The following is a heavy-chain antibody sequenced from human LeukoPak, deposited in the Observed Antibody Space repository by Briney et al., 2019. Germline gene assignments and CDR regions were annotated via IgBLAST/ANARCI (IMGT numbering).Heavy chain of an antibody. V-gene: IGHV3-23*01. J-gene: IGHJ4*02. CDR3: AIFPIVEVPGAKQNLDH. Sequence: SGGSLRLSCAASGFTFYDYAMSWVRQASGKGLEWVSSISGSGDDAYYAESVKGRFTISRDSSTNTLHLQMNSLRAEDTAVYFCAIFPIVEVPGAKQNLDHWGQGALVTVSS. CDR2: ISGSGDDA. D-gene: IGHD2-2*01. CDR1: GFTFYDYA.